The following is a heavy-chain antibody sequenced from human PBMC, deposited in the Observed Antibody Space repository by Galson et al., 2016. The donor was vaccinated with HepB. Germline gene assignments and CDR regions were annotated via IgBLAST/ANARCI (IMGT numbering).Heavy chain of an antibody. CDR2: ISRSSTYI. J-gene: IGHJ3*02. Sequence: SLRLSCAGSGFTFSDYHMTWIRQAPGRGLEWVSYISRSSTYINYADSVNGRFTISRDNAKNSLYLQMNSLRVEDMAVYYCAREGSSDGLDIWGQGTMVTVSS. CDR3: AREGSSDGLDI. D-gene: IGHD6-6*01. CDR1: GFTFSDYH. V-gene: IGHV3-11*06.